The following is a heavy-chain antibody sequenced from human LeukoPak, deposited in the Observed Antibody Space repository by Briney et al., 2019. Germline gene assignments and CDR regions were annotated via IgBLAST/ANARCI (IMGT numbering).Heavy chain of an antibody. CDR1: GYSFTSYW. D-gene: IGHD3-22*01. CDR3: ARPHYYDSSGYYVVY. Sequence: GESLKISCQGSGYSFTSYWIGWVRQMPGKGLEWMGIIYPGDSDTRYSPSFQGQVTISADKSISTAYLQWSSLKASDTAMYYCARPHYYDSSGYYVVYWGQGTLVTVSS. V-gene: IGHV5-51*01. CDR2: IYPGDSDT. J-gene: IGHJ4*02.